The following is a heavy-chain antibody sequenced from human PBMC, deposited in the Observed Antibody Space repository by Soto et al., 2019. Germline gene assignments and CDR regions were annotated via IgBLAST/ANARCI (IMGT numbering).Heavy chain of an antibody. CDR3: ARSRALGGRGYDAFDI. CDR1: GFTFSSYA. D-gene: IGHD5-12*01. Sequence: HPGGSLRLSCAASGFTFSSYAMHWVRQAPGKGLEWVAVISYNGSNKYYADSVKGRFTISRDNTKNPLYLQMNSLRAEDTAVYYCARSRALGGRGYDAFDIWGQGTLVTVSS. CDR2: ISYNGSNK. V-gene: IGHV3-30-3*01. J-gene: IGHJ3*02.